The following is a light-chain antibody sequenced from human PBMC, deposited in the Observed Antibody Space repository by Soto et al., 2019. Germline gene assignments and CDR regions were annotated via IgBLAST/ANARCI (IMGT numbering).Light chain of an antibody. CDR2: KDN. CDR3: YSAADKNLV. Sequence: SYELTQPSSVSVSPGQTARITCSGDVLAKKSARWFQQKPGQAPVLVIYKDNERPSGIPERFSGSSSGTTVTLTISGAQVEDEADYYCYSAADKNLVFGGGTKLTVL. V-gene: IGLV3-27*01. CDR1: VLAKKS. J-gene: IGLJ2*01.